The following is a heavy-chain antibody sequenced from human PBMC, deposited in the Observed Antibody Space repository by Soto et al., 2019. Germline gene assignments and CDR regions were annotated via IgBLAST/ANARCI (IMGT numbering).Heavy chain of an antibody. J-gene: IGHJ3*01. CDR2: ISGDNGIT. CDR3: ARAYWFGESSF. CDR1: GYTFTKYG. V-gene: IGHV1-18*01. Sequence: QIRLVQSGAEVKKPGASVKVSCKASGYTFTKYGISWVRQVPGQRPEWMGWISGDNGITNYAQKLQGRVTMTTDTSTSTAYMELRSLRSDDTAVYYCARAYWFGESSFWGQGTMVTVSS. D-gene: IGHD3-10*01.